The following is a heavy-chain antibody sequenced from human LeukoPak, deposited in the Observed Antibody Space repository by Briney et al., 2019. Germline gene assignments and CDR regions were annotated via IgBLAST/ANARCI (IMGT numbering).Heavy chain of an antibody. D-gene: IGHD2-8*01. CDR3: AKDSALSPHA. CDR1: EFTFGNYR. V-gene: IGHV3-7*01. CDR2: IKEDGSEI. J-gene: IGHJ4*02. Sequence: HPGGSLRLSCAASEFTFGNYRMTWVRKAPWKGLEWVANIKEDGSEIFYVDSVKGRFTISRDNARNSLYLQMNSLRAEDTAVYYCAKDSALSPHAWGQGTLVTVSS.